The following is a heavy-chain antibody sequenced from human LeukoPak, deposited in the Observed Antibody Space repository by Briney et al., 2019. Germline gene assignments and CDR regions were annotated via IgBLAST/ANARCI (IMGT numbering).Heavy chain of an antibody. CDR2: IYTSGST. J-gene: IGHJ4*02. Sequence: SETLSLTCTVSGGSISSGSYYWSWIRQPAGKGLEWIGRIYTSGSTNYNPSLKSRVTISVDTSKNQFSLKLSSVTAAVTAVYYCARGRYYYGSGSSDYFDYWGQGTLVTVSS. CDR1: GGSISSGSYY. D-gene: IGHD3-10*01. CDR3: ARGRYYYGSGSSDYFDY. V-gene: IGHV4-61*02.